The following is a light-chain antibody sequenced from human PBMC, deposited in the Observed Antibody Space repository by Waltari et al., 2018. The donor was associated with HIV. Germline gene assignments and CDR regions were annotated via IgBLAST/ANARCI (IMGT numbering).Light chain of an antibody. Sequence: DIVMTQSPATLSVSPGERATLPCRASQSVSSNLAWYQQRPGQAPRLLIYGASTRATGVPARFSGSGSGTEFTLTISSLQSEDFAVYYCQQYNNWPPIFTFGPGTKVDIK. J-gene: IGKJ3*01. CDR1: QSVSSN. V-gene: IGKV3-15*01. CDR2: GAS. CDR3: QQYNNWPPIFT.